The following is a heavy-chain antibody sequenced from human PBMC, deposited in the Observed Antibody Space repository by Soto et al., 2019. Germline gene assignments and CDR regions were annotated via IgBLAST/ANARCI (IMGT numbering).Heavy chain of an antibody. J-gene: IGHJ4*02. D-gene: IGHD3-22*01. CDR2: ISGSGGST. V-gene: IGHV3-23*01. CDR1: GFTFSSYA. CDR3: AKENGNYYDSGGYYSTADY. Sequence: EVQLLESGGGLVQPGGSLRLSCAASGFTFSSYAMSWVRQAPGKGLEWVSAISGSGGSTYYADSVKGRFTISRDNSKNTLYLQMNSLRAEDTAVYYCAKENGNYYDSGGYYSTADYWGQGTLVTVSS.